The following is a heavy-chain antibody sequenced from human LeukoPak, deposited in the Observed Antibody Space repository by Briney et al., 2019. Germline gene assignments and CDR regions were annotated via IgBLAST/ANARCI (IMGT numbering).Heavy chain of an antibody. Sequence: PGGSLRLSCAASGFTFSSYAMSWVRQAPGKGLEWVSSISSSSSYIYYADSVKGRFTISRDNAKNSLYLQMNSLRAEDTAVYYCARDLRGVYGSGSSLYFDYWGQGTLVTVSS. CDR1: GFTFSSYA. CDR2: ISSSSSYI. D-gene: IGHD3-10*01. J-gene: IGHJ4*02. CDR3: ARDLRGVYGSGSSLYFDY. V-gene: IGHV3-21*01.